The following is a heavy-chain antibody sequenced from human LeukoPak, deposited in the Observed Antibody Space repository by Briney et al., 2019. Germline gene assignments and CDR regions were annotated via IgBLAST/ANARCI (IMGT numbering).Heavy chain of an antibody. Sequence: PSETLSLTCTVSGGSISSYYWSWIRQPPGKGLEWIGYIYYSGSTNYNPSLKSRVTISVDTSKNQFSLKLSSVTAADTAVYYCARAQRASGGWYLFADAFDIWGQGTMVTVSS. J-gene: IGHJ3*02. CDR2: IYYSGST. V-gene: IGHV4-59*01. CDR1: GGSISSYY. CDR3: ARAQRASGGWYLFADAFDI. D-gene: IGHD6-19*01.